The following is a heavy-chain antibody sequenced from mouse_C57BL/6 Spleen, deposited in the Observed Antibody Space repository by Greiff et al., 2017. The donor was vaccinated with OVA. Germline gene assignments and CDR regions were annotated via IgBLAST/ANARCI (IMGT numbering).Heavy chain of an antibody. D-gene: IGHD1-1*01. V-gene: IGHV3-6*01. Sequence: ESGPGLVKPSQSLSLTCSVTGYSITSGYYWNWIRQFPGNKLEWMGYISYDGSNNYNPSLKNRISITRDTSKNQFFLKLNSVTTEDTATYYCARGYYYYGSSYGFAYWGQGTLVTVSA. CDR2: ISYDGSN. CDR3: ARGYYYYGSSYGFAY. CDR1: GYSITSGYY. J-gene: IGHJ3*01.